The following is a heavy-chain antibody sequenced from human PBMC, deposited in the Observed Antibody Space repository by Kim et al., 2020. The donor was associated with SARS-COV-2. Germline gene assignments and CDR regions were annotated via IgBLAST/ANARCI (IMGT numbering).Heavy chain of an antibody. CDR3: ARMNIAAAGTLGY. V-gene: IGHV3-33*01. Sequence: YADSVKGRFTISRDNSKHTLYLQMNSLRAEDTAVYYCARMNIAAAGTLGYWGQGTLVTVSS. J-gene: IGHJ4*02. D-gene: IGHD6-13*01.